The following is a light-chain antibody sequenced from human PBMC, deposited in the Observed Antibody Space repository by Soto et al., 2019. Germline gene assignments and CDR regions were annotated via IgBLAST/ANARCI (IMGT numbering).Light chain of an antibody. J-gene: IGKJ1*01. Sequence: EIVLTQSPGTLSLSPGERATLSCRASQTVSSYLAWFQQRPGQAPRLLIYGASNRATGIPDRFSGSGSGTDFTLTTSRLEPEDFAVYYCQHYGSSRTFGQGTKVEIK. CDR2: GAS. V-gene: IGKV3-20*01. CDR3: QHYGSSRT. CDR1: QTVSSY.